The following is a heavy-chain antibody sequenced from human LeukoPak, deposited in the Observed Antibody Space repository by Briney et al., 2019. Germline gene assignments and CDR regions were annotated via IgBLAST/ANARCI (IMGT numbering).Heavy chain of an antibody. D-gene: IGHD1-1*01. V-gene: IGHV4-4*07. Sequence: PSETLSLTCTVSGGSISSYYWSWIRQPAGKGLEWIGRIYTSGSTNYNPSLKSRVTMSVDTSKNQFSMKLSSVTAADTDVYSCARGWNDVLLSYFDYWGQGTLVTVSS. J-gene: IGHJ4*02. CDR3: ARGWNDVLLSYFDY. CDR2: IYTSGST. CDR1: GGSISSYY.